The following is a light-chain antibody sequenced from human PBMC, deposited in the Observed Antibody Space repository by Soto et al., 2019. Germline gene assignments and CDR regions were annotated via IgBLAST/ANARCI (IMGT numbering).Light chain of an antibody. CDR3: CSYAGSYSVV. Sequence: QSVLTQPPSVSGAPGQRVTISCTGSGSNIGADYAVHWYQQLPGTVPKLMIYDVSKRPSGVPDRFSGSKSGNTASLTISGLQAEDEADYYCCSYAGSYSVVFGGGTKLTVL. CDR2: DVS. CDR1: GSNIGADYA. V-gene: IGLV1-40*01. J-gene: IGLJ2*01.